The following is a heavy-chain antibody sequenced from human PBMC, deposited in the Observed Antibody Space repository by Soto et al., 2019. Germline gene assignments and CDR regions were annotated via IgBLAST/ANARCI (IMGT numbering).Heavy chain of an antibody. CDR3: ARGGTPLSTYYDILTGYPVNFDY. CDR1: GYTFTSYD. D-gene: IGHD3-9*01. J-gene: IGHJ4*02. CDR2: MNPNSGNT. Sequence: QVQLVQSGAEVKKPGASVKVSCKASGYTFTSYDINWVRQATGQGLEWMGWMNPNSGNTGYAQKCQGRVTMTRNTSISTAYMELSSLRSEDTAVYYCARGGTPLSTYYDILTGYPVNFDYWGQGTLVTVSS. V-gene: IGHV1-8*01.